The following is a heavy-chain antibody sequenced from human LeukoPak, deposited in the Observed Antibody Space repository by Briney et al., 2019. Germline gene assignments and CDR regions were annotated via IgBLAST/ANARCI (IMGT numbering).Heavy chain of an antibody. V-gene: IGHV4-61*01. CDR2: IYYSGST. D-gene: IGHD1-26*01. Sequence: SETLSLTCTVSGGSISSGSYYWSWIRQPPGTGLEWIGYIYYSGSTNYNPSLKSRVTISVDTSKNQFSLKLSSVTAADTAVYYCARVWELRGNWFDPWGQGTLVTVSS. J-gene: IGHJ5*02. CDR3: ARVWELRGNWFDP. CDR1: GGSISSGSYY.